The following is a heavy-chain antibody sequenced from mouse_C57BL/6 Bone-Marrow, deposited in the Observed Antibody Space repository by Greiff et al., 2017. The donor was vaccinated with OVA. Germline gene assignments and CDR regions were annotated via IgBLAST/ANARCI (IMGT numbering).Heavy chain of an antibody. CDR1: GFTFSDYG. D-gene: IGHD3-2*02. CDR2: ISSGSSTI. Sequence: EVQLVESGGGLVKPGGSLKLSCAASGFTFSDYGMHWVRQAPEKGLEWVAYISSGSSTIYYADTVKGRFTFSRDNATNTRFLQLTSLRSEDTAMYYCATDSSGYFDYWGQGTTLTVSS. J-gene: IGHJ2*01. CDR3: ATDSSGYFDY. V-gene: IGHV5-17*01.